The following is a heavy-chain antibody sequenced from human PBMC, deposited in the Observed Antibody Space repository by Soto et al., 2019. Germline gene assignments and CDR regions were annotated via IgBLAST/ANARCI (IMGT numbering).Heavy chain of an antibody. V-gene: IGHV4-4*02. Sequence: QVQLQESGPGLVRPSGTLSLTCIVSGDSIKTSHWWSWVRQSPGRGLEWIGDIFHTGTANYNPSLRNRVAISLDTSKNQYSLNLKSVTAADTAVYFCARDQAGVGAGLPFDIWGQGTLVTVSS. CDR3: ARDQAGVGAGLPFDI. CDR2: IFHTGTA. D-gene: IGHD1-26*01. J-gene: IGHJ4*02. CDR1: GDSIKTSHW.